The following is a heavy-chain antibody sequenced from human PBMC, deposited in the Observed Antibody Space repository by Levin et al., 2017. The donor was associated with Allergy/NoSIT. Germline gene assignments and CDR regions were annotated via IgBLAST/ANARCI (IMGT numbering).Heavy chain of an antibody. CDR1: GFTFSNYD. D-gene: IGHD6-19*01. CDR2: ISSRGIGT. J-gene: IGHJ4*02. V-gene: IGHV3-23*01. Sequence: QAGGSLRLSCVGSGFTFSNYDMSWVRQVPGKGLDWVSTISSRGIGTFYAESVKGRFTMSRDTSKNTLYLLMNSLRGDDTAIYYCARDTGLQRSGWYADLDSWGQGTLVTVSS. CDR3: ARDTGLQRSGWYADLDS.